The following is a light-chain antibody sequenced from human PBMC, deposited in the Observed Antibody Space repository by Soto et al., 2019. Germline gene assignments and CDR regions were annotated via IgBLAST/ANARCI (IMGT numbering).Light chain of an antibody. J-gene: IGLJ6*01. Sequence: QSALTQPASVSGSPGQSITISCTGTSSDVGGYNYVSWYQQYPGKAPKLMIYEVSNRTSGVSNRFSGSKSGNTASLTISGLQAEDEADYYCSSYAVNRTYVFGSGTKLTVL. CDR3: SSYAVNRTYV. V-gene: IGLV2-14*01. CDR1: SSDVGGYNY. CDR2: EVS.